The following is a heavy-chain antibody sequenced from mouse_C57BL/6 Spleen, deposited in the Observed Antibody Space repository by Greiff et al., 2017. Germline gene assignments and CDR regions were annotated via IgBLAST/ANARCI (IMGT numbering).Heavy chain of an antibody. CDR3: ARQLRRFDY. J-gene: IGHJ2*01. CDR1: GYTFTDYY. CDR2: INPKNGGT. Sequence: EVQLQQSGPELVKPGASVKLSCKASGYTFTDYYMNWVKQSHGKSLEWIGDINPKNGGTSYNQKFKGKATLTVDKSSSTAYMELRSLTSEDSAVYNWARQLRRFDYWGQGTTLTVSA. V-gene: IGHV1-26*01. D-gene: IGHD3-2*02.